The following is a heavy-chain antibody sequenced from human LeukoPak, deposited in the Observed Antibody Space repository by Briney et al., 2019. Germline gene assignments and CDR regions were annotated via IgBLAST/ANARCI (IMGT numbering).Heavy chain of an antibody. D-gene: IGHD6-6*01. CDR3: ARALGAIATRPRSWFDP. V-gene: IGHV1-2*02. CDR2: INPNSGGT. J-gene: IGHJ5*02. Sequence: ASVKVSCKASGYTFTVYYMHWVRQAPGQGLEWMGWINPNSGGTNYAQKFQGRVTMTRDTSISTAYMELSRLRSDDTAVYYCARALGAIATRPRSWFDPWDQGTLVIVSS. CDR1: GYTFTVYY.